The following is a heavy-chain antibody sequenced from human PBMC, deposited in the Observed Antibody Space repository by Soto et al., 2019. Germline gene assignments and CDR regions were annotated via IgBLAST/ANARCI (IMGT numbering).Heavy chain of an antibody. CDR2: IIPTFGRT. CDR1: GDTFSSYA. J-gene: IGHJ6*02. D-gene: IGHD3-10*02. V-gene: IGHV1-69*13. Sequence: SLKVSYKASGDTFSSYAIGWVRQAPGKGLEWMGKIIPTFGRTNYAQKFQGRLTISADDSTSTAYMELSSLVSEDTAVYYCARDPLSSFAMDVWGQGTTVTVSS. CDR3: ARDPLSSFAMDV.